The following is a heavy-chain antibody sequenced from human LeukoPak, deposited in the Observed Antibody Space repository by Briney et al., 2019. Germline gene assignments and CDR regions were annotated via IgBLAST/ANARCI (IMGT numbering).Heavy chain of an antibody. Sequence: GGSLRLSCAASGFTFDDYAMHWVRQAPGKGLEWVSDISWNSGTIGYADSVKGRFTISRDNAKNSLYLQMNSLRAEDTALYYCAKDLDPRSGWSGFDYWGQGTLVTVSS. CDR1: GFTFDDYA. J-gene: IGHJ4*02. V-gene: IGHV3-9*01. D-gene: IGHD6-19*01. CDR3: AKDLDPRSGWSGFDY. CDR2: ISWNSGTI.